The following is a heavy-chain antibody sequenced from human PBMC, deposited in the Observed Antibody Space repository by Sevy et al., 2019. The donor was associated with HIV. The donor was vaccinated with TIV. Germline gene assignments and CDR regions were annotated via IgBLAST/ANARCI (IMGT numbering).Heavy chain of an antibody. CDR2: ISPDSGDT. CDR1: GYTFIAHY. V-gene: IGHV1-2*02. Sequence: ASVKVSCTSSGYTFIAHYLHWVRQAPGQGLEWMGWISPDSGDTKYTEKFQGRVTMTRDTSISTAYMELITLRSDDTAVYFCARVQWGGVPDYRGQGTLVTVSS. CDR3: ARVQWGGVPDY. J-gene: IGHJ4*02. D-gene: IGHD1-26*01.